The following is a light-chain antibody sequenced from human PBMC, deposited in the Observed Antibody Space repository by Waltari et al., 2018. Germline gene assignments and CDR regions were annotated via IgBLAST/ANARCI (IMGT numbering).Light chain of an antibody. J-gene: IGKJ4*01. Sequence: EIVMTQSPATLSVSPGERATLSCRASQSVSSNLAWYQQKPGQAPRLLIYGASTRATGIPARFSGSGSGTEFTLTISSMQSEDFAVYYCQQYNNWPLPTFGGGTKEEIK. CDR2: GAS. CDR1: QSVSSN. CDR3: QQYNNWPLPT. V-gene: IGKV3-15*01.